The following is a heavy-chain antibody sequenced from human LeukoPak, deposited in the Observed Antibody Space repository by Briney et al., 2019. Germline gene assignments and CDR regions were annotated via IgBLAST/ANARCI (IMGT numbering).Heavy chain of an antibody. D-gene: IGHD3-22*01. Sequence: SETLSLTCTVSGGSISSYDWSWIRQPAGKRLEWIGRIYTSGSPNYNPSLKSRVIMSVDTSKNQFSLKLSSVTAADTAVYYCAREPPVGYYDSSGYYGGGEIGYMDVWGKGTTVTVSS. CDR3: AREPPVGYYDSSGYYGGGEIGYMDV. J-gene: IGHJ6*03. CDR2: IYTSGSP. V-gene: IGHV4-4*07. CDR1: GGSISSYD.